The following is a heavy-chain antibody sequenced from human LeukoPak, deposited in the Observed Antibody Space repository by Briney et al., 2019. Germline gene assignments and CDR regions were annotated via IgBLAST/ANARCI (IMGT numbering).Heavy chain of an antibody. Sequence: PGGSLRLSCAASGFTFSSYAMTWVRQAPGKGLEWVSAISGSGGPTYYADSVKGRFTISRDNSKNTLYLQMSSLRAEDTAVYYCAKVQSGAGTDCWGQGTLVTVSS. CDR2: ISGSGGPT. CDR3: AKVQSGAGTDC. J-gene: IGHJ4*02. CDR1: GFTFSSYA. D-gene: IGHD6-13*01. V-gene: IGHV3-23*01.